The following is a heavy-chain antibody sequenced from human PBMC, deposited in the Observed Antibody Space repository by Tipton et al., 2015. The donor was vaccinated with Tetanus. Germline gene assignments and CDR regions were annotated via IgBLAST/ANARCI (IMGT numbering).Heavy chain of an antibody. V-gene: IGHV4-39*01. CDR2: IYSNGTA. CDR1: GGSISTTSYL. D-gene: IGHD3-22*01. Sequence: TLSLTCTVSGGSISTTSYLWGWVRQPPEKGLQWIATIYSNGTAYYNPSLRSRVTMSVDTSKIQFSLKVSSVTAADTAVYYCARLSSSANDAHAFDIWGQGTMVTVSS. CDR3: ARLSSSANDAHAFDI. J-gene: IGHJ3*02.